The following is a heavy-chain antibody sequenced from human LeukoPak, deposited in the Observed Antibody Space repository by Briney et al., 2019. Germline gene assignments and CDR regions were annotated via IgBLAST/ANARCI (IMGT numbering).Heavy chain of an antibody. CDR1: GFTFSSYA. Sequence: PGGSLRLSCAASGFTFSSYAMSWVRQAPGKGLEWVSGISGSGDNTYYADSVKGRFAISRDNSKNTLYLQMNSLRVEDTAVYYCARCTTGRTFGSLREIKRSREIDYWGQGTLVTVSS. CDR2: ISGSGDNT. V-gene: IGHV3-23*01. CDR3: ARCTTGRTFGSLREIKRSREIDY. J-gene: IGHJ4*02. D-gene: IGHD1-1*01.